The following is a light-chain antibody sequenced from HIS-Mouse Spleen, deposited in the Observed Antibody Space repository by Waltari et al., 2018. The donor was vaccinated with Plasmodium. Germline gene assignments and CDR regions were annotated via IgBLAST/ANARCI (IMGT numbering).Light chain of an antibody. Sequence: EIVMTQSPATLSVSPGERATLSCRASQSVSSNLAWYQQKPGQAPRLLIYGASTRATGIPARFSGRGSGTEFTLTISSLHSEDFAVYYCQQYNNWSFTFGPGTKVDIK. J-gene: IGKJ3*01. CDR1: QSVSSN. V-gene: IGKV3-15*01. CDR3: QQYNNWSFT. CDR2: GAS.